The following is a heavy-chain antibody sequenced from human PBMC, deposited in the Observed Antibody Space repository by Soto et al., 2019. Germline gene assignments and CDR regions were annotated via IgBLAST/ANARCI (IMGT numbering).Heavy chain of an antibody. CDR1: GYTFTSYG. V-gene: IGHV1-18*01. J-gene: IGHJ4*02. D-gene: IGHD2-21*02. CDR3: ARDGTRCGVDCYTYDF. CDR2: ISAYNGNT. Sequence: QVQLVQSGSEVKKPGASVKVSCKASGYTFTSYGISWVRQAPGQGLEWMGWISAYNGNTNYAQKHQGRGTMTTDTSTSEACMEVRSLRSDEGAVYYCARDGTRCGVDCYTYDFWGQGTLVNVSS.